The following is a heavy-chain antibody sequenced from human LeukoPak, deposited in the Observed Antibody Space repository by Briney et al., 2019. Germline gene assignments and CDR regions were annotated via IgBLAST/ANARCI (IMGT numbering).Heavy chain of an antibody. CDR3: AAAYYYDSSGYYDHGY. CDR2: IVVGSGNT. Sequence: SVKVSCKASGFTFTSSAMQWVRQARGQRLEWIGWIVVGSGNTNYAQKFQERVTITRDMSTSTAYMELSSLRSEDTAVYYCAAAYYYDSSGYYDHGYWGQGTLVTVSS. CDR1: GFTFTSSA. D-gene: IGHD3-22*01. V-gene: IGHV1-58*02. J-gene: IGHJ4*02.